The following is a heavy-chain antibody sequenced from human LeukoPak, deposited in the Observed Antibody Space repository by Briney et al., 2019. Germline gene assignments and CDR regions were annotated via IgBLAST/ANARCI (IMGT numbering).Heavy chain of an antibody. CDR3: ASVVGYYYASGPI. D-gene: IGHD3-10*01. CDR2: INSDGSTT. Sequence: GGSLRLSCAASGFTFSTYWMHWVRQAPGKGLLWVPRINSDGSTTSYADSVKGRFTISRDNAKNTLYLQMNSLRAEDTAVYYCASVVGYYYASGPIWGQGTMVTVSS. CDR1: GFTFSTYW. J-gene: IGHJ3*02. V-gene: IGHV3-74*01.